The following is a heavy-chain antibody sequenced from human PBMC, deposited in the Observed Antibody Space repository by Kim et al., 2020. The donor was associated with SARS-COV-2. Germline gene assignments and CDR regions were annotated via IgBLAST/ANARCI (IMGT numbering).Heavy chain of an antibody. CDR2: IYYSGST. Sequence: SETLSLTCTASGGSISSYYWSWIRQPPGKGLEWIGYIYYSGSTNYNPSLKSRVTISVDTSKNQFSLKLSSVTAADTAVYYCARDDYGYYYGMDVWGQGTTVTVSS. D-gene: IGHD4-17*01. V-gene: IGHV4-59*01. CDR3: ARDDYGYYYGMDV. J-gene: IGHJ6*02. CDR1: GGSISSYY.